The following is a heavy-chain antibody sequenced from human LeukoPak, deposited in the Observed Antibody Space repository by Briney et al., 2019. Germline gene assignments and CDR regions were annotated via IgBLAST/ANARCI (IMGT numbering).Heavy chain of an antibody. Sequence: GGSLRLSCAASGFTFSSYATSWVRQAPGKGLEWVSAISGSGGSTYYADSVKGRFTISRDNSKNTLYLQMNSLRAEATAVYYFAKEGPMFRGVIITPLDYWGQGTLVTVS. CDR3: AKEGPMFRGVIITPLDY. V-gene: IGHV3-23*01. CDR2: ISGSGGST. CDR1: GFTFSSYA. J-gene: IGHJ4*02. D-gene: IGHD3-10*01.